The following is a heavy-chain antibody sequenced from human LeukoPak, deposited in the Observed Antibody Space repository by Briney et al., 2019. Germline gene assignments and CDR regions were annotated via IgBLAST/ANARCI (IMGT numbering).Heavy chain of an antibody. D-gene: IGHD3-22*01. V-gene: IGHV3-9*01. CDR2: ISWNSGSI. CDR3: AKDISSYYDSSGYQDY. Sequence: PGRSLRLSRAASGFTFDDYAMHWVRQAPGKGLEGVSGISWNSGSIGYADSVKGRFTISRDNAKNSLYLQMNSLRAEDTALYYCAKDISSYYDSSGYQDYWGQGTLVTVSS. CDR1: GFTFDDYA. J-gene: IGHJ4*02.